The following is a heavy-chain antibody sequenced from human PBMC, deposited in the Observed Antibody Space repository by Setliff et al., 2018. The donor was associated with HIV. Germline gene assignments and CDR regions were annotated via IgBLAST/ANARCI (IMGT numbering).Heavy chain of an antibody. Sequence: PSETLSLTCTVSGGSINSTSYYWGWIRQPPGNGLEWIGEAIHSGITYNPSLRSRVTISLDTSKNQFSLNLTSVTAADTAVYYCVRGEYYDVSAIYQDDRWGQGTLVTISS. CDR2: AIHSGIT. D-gene: IGHD3-16*01. V-gene: IGHV4-39*07. CDR3: VRGEYYDVSAIYQDDR. J-gene: IGHJ4*02. CDR1: GGSINSTSYY.